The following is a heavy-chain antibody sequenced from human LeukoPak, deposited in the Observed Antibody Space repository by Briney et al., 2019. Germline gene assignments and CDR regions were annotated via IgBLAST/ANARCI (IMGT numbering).Heavy chain of an antibody. J-gene: IGHJ6*03. CDR2: INPSGGST. V-gene: IGHV1-46*01. CDR3: ARGPRITLIRGGQWYYYMDV. Sequence: GASVKVSCKASGYTFTMYYIHWVRQAPGQGLEWMGLINPSGGSTNYAQKFQGRVTMTRDTSSSTVYMELSSLRSEDTAVCYCARGPRITLIRGGQWYYYMDVWGKGTTVNISS. D-gene: IGHD3-10*01. CDR1: GYTFTMYY.